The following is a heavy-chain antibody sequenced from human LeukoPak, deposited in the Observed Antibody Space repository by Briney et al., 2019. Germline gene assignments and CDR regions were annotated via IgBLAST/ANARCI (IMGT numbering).Heavy chain of an antibody. V-gene: IGHV3-74*01. CDR3: ARENLAAAADY. D-gene: IGHD6-25*01. CDR2: IRGDGSMT. Sequence: GGSLRLSCAASEFTFSAYWMHWVRQAPGKGLVWVSRIRGDGSMTNYADSVKGRFTISRDNAKNALYLQMNSLRLEDTAVYYCARENLAAAADYWGQGTVVTVSS. CDR1: EFTFSAYW. J-gene: IGHJ4*02.